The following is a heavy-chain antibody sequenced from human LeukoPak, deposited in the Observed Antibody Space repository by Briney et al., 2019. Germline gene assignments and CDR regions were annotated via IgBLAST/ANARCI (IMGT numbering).Heavy chain of an antibody. CDR3: ARSGYYDFWSGYYTQDFDY. D-gene: IGHD3-3*01. V-gene: IGHV4-4*07. CDR1: GGSISSYY. Sequence: SETLSLTCTVSGGSISSYYWSWIRQPAGKGLEWIGRIYTSGSTNYNSSLKSRVTMSVDTSRNQFSLKLSSVTAADTAVYYCARSGYYDFWSGYYTQDFDYWGQGTLVTVSS. J-gene: IGHJ4*02. CDR2: IYTSGST.